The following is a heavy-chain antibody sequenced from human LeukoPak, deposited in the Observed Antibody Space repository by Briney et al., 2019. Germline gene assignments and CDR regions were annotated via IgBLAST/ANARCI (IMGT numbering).Heavy chain of an antibody. Sequence: GGSLRLSCTASGFILSNYYMGWVRQAPGKGLAWVANIIEDGSKKYSVDSVEGRFTSSRDNAKNSVYLQMNSLRAEDTGLYYCARRRYGTGMDVWGQGTTVTVSS. CDR1: GFILSNYY. CDR3: ARRRYGTGMDV. V-gene: IGHV3-7*01. J-gene: IGHJ6*02. CDR2: IIEDGSKK. D-gene: IGHD3-10*01.